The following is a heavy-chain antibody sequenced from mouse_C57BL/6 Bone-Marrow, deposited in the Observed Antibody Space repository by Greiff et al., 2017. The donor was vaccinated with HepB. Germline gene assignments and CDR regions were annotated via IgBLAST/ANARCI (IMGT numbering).Heavy chain of an antibody. CDR1: GFTFSDYY. D-gene: IGHD2-4*01. CDR3: ARLLYDYDPWFAY. V-gene: IGHV5-12*01. CDR2: ISNGGGST. J-gene: IGHJ3*01. Sequence: EVKLMESGGGLVQPGGSLKLSCAASGFTFSDYYMYWVRQTPEKRLEWVAYISNGGGSTYHPDTVKGRFTISRDNAKNTLYLQMSRLKSEDTAMYYCARLLYDYDPWFAYWGQGTLVTVSA.